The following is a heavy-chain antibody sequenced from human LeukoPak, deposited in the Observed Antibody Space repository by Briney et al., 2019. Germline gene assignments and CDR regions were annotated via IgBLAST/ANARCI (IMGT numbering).Heavy chain of an antibody. D-gene: IGHD3-9*01. CDR2: IYHSGST. CDR1: GYSISSGYY. CDR3: VRSILTLWDAFDI. Sequence: ETLSLTCTVSGYSISSGYYWGWIRQPPGKGLEWIGSIYHSGSTYYNPSLKSRVTISVDTSKNQFSLKLSSVTAADTAVYYCVRSILTLWDAFDIWGQGTMVTVSS. V-gene: IGHV4-38-2*02. J-gene: IGHJ3*02.